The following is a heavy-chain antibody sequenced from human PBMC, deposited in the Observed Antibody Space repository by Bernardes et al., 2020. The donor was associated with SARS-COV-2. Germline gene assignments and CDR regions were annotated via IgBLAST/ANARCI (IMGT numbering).Heavy chain of an antibody. Sequence: GGSLRLSCAASGFTFSNYGMHWVRRAPGKGLEWVAVISYDGSNKYYPDSVKGRFIISRDNSKNTLYLQMNSLRAEDTAVYYCAKDGHYYGSGTYPYFDYWGQGTLVTVSS. CDR3: AKDGHYYGSGTYPYFDY. CDR1: GFTFSNYG. CDR2: ISYDGSNK. J-gene: IGHJ4*02. D-gene: IGHD3-10*01. V-gene: IGHV3-30*18.